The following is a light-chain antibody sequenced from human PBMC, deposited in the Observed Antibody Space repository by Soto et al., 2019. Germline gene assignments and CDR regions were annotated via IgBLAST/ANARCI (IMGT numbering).Light chain of an antibody. CDR2: GAS. V-gene: IGKV3-15*01. Sequence: EIVMTQSPATLSVSPGEGATLSCRASQSLSSHLAWYQQKPGQSPSLLIYGASTRATGIPARFSGSGSGTEFTLTISSLQSEDFAVYYCQQYNNWPLTLGGGTKVDIK. CDR3: QQYNNWPLT. J-gene: IGKJ4*01. CDR1: QSLSSH.